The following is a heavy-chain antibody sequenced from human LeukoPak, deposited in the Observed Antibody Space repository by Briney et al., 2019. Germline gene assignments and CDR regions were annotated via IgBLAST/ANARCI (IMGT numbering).Heavy chain of an antibody. CDR2: ISWNSGSI. CDR1: GFTSDDYA. Sequence: PGRSLRLSCGASGFTSDDYAMHWVRQAPGKDLEWVSGISWNSGSIGYADSVKGRFTISRDNAKNSLYLQTNSLRAEDMALYYCAKGIAVGAHDAFDIWGQGTMVTVSS. D-gene: IGHD6-19*01. V-gene: IGHV3-9*02. J-gene: IGHJ3*02. CDR3: AKGIAVGAHDAFDI.